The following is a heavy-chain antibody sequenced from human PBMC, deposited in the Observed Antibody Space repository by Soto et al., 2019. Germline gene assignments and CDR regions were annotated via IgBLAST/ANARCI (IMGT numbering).Heavy chain of an antibody. J-gene: IGHJ4*02. Sequence: QVQLVQSGVEVKKPGASVKVSCKAMGYTFTNYGLSWVRQAPGEGLEWLGWISAYNGHTKDAQKVQDRVTLTTDTSASTAYLELRSLTSDDTAVYYCVRGDGGYFDQWGQGTLVLVSS. CDR3: VRGDGGYFDQ. CDR1: GYTFTNYG. V-gene: IGHV1-18*01. D-gene: IGHD3-16*01. CDR2: ISAYNGHT.